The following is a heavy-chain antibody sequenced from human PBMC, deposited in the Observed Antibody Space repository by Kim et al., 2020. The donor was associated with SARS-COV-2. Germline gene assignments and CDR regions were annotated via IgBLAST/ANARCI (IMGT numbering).Heavy chain of an antibody. CDR3: AKDRQLWFGESVLYFDY. D-gene: IGHD3-10*01. J-gene: IGHJ4*01. CDR2: ISYDGSNK. V-gene: IGHV3-30*18. Sequence: GGSLRLSCAASGFTFSSYGMHWVRQAPGKGLEWVAVISYDGSNKYYADSVKGRFTISRDNSKNTLYLQMNSLRAGDTAVYYCAKDRQLWFGESVLYFDY. CDR1: GFTFSSYG.